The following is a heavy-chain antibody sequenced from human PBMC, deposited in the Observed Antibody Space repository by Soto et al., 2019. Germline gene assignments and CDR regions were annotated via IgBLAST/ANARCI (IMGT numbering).Heavy chain of an antibody. CDR3: ASSVVVPSPTNYFDY. V-gene: IGHV5-51*01. CDR1: GYSFSNYW. J-gene: IGHJ4*02. D-gene: IGHD2-15*01. CDR2: IFPADSDT. Sequence: PGASLKISCKCSGYSFSNYWIAWVRQMPGQSLEWIGIIFPADSDTKYSPSFQGQVTISADKSISTAYLQWSSLKASDTAMYYCASSVVVPSPTNYFDYWGQGSLVTVSS.